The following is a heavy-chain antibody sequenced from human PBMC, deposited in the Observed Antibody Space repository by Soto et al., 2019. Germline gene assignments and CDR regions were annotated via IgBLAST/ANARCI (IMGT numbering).Heavy chain of an antibody. CDR1: GYTFTSYA. Sequence: ASVKVSCKASGYTFTSYAMHWVRQAPGQRLEWMGWINAGNGNTKYSQKFQGRVTITRDTSASTAYMELSSLRSEDTAVYYRASRAPPGGNYYGSGTTFYYYGMEVWGQGTTVIVS. J-gene: IGHJ6*01. D-gene: IGHD3-10*01. V-gene: IGHV1-3*01. CDR2: INAGNGNT. CDR3: ASRAPPGGNYYGSGTTFYYYGMEV.